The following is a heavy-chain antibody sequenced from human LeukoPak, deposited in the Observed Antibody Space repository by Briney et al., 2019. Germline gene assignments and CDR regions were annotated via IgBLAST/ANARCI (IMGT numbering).Heavy chain of an antibody. CDR1: GFTFSSYG. CDR2: IWYDGSNK. CDR3: ARDPGGPQPRFDY. V-gene: IGHV3-33*01. J-gene: IGHJ4*02. D-gene: IGHD3-16*01. Sequence: GGSLRLSCAASGFTFSSYGMHWVRQAPGKGLEWVAVIWYDGSNKYYADSVRRRFTISRDNSKNTRYLQMNSLRAEDTAVYYCARDPGGPQPRFDYWGQGTLVTVSS.